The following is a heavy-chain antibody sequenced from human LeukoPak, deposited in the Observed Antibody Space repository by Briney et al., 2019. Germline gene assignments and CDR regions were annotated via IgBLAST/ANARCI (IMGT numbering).Heavy chain of an antibody. V-gene: IGHV4-34*01. CDR2: IYHSGST. J-gene: IGHJ4*02. CDR3: AREGSSGRYFDY. D-gene: IGHD5-12*01. Sequence: SETLSLTCAVYGGSFSGYYWSWIRQPPGKGLEWIGEIYHSGSTNYNPSLKSRVTISVDRSKNQFSLKLSSVTAADTAVYYCAREGSSGRYFDYWGQGTLVTVSS. CDR1: GGSFSGYY.